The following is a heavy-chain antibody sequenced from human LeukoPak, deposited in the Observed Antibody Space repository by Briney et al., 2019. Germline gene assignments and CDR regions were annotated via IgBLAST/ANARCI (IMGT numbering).Heavy chain of an antibody. CDR3: AKAPVTSCRGAYCYPFDS. Sequence: GGSLRLSCAASGFTLSTYAMSRVRQTPGKGLEWVAATSSSDAGTYHADSVRGRFTISRDNSKNTLYLQMNSLRAEDAAVYFCAKAPVTSCRGAYCYPFDSWGQGTLVTVSS. CDR1: GFTLSTYA. CDR2: TSSSDAGT. J-gene: IGHJ4*02. D-gene: IGHD2-21*01. V-gene: IGHV3-23*01.